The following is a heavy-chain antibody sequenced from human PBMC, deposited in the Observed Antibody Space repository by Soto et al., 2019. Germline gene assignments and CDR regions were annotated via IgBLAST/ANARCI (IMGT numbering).Heavy chain of an antibody. CDR2: IYWDEDK. Sequence: QITLKESGPTLVKPTQTLTLTCTFSGFSLSTSGVGVGWIRQPPGKALEWLGFIYWDEDKRYSPSLKSRLTIPKYTSKSQLVLTMTNLAPVYTATYYSAPVFTSLAPFDSCCQGTLVTVSA. D-gene: IGHD3-10*02. J-gene: IGHJ4*02. V-gene: IGHV2-5*02. CDR3: APVFTSLAPFDS. CDR1: GFSLSTSGVG.